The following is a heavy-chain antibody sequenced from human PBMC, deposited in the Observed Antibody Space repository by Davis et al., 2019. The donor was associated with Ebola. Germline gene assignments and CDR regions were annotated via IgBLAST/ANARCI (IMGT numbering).Heavy chain of an antibody. CDR2: IKEDGSET. V-gene: IGHV3-7*01. J-gene: IGHJ4*02. D-gene: IGHD6-13*01. CDR1: GFTFSKYW. CDR3: ARLEYKRSWFDD. Sequence: GESLKISCAASGFTFSKYWMSWVRKAPGKGLEWVANIKEDGSETYYLASVKGRFTISRDNAKNSLYLQMNSLRAEDTAVYYCARLEYKRSWFDDWGQGTLVTVSS.